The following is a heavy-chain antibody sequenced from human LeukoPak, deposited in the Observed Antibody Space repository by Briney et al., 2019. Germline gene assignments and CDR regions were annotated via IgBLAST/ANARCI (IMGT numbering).Heavy chain of an antibody. CDR3: AKDRYSSSWYIEGAFDI. J-gene: IGHJ3*02. D-gene: IGHD6-13*01. Sequence: SETLSLTCTVSGGSISSYYWSWIRQPPGKGLEWIGYIYYSGSTNYNPSLKSRVTISVDTSKNQFSLKLSSVTAADAAVYYCAKDRYSSSWYIEGAFDIWGQGTMVTVSS. CDR2: IYYSGST. V-gene: IGHV4-59*01. CDR1: GGSISSYY.